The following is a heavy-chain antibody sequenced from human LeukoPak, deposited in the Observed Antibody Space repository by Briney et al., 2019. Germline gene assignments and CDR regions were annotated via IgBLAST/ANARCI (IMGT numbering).Heavy chain of an antibody. Sequence: PGGSLRLSCAASGFTFSSYSMNWVRQAPGKGLEWVSAISGSGGSTYYADSVKGRFTNSRDNSKNTLYLQMNSLRAEDTAVYYCASRHCSGEDCYAGPLDFWGQGIQVTVSS. J-gene: IGHJ4*02. V-gene: IGHV3-23*01. CDR2: ISGSGGST. D-gene: IGHD2-21*01. CDR1: GFTFSSYS. CDR3: ASRHCSGEDCYAGPLDF.